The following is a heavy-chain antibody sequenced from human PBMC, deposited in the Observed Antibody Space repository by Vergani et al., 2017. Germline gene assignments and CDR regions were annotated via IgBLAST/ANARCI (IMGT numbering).Heavy chain of an antibody. CDR1: GYTLTELS. CDR3: ARDRPASIVVGGHSPDAFDI. V-gene: IGHV1-69*13. J-gene: IGHJ3*02. CDR2: IIPIFGTA. Sequence: QVQLVQSGAEVKKPGASVKVSCKVSGYTLTELSMHWVRQAPGQGLEWMGGIIPIFGTANYAQKFQGRVTITADESTSTAYMELSSLRSEDTAVYYCARDRPASIVVGGHSPDAFDIWGQGTMVTVSS. D-gene: IGHD2-15*01.